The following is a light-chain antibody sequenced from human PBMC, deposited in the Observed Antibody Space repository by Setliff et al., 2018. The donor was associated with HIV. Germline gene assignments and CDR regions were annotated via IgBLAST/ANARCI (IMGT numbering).Light chain of an antibody. CDR2: DVD. Sequence: QSALAQPPSVSGSPGQSVTISCTGTSSDVGAYNRVSWYQQHPGKPPKLIIYDVDKGPSGVPDRFSGSKSGNTASLTVSGLQAEDEAEYYCCSHAGTFYVFGTGTKVTVL. V-gene: IGLV2-11*01. J-gene: IGLJ1*01. CDR1: SSDVGAYNR. CDR3: CSHAGTFYV.